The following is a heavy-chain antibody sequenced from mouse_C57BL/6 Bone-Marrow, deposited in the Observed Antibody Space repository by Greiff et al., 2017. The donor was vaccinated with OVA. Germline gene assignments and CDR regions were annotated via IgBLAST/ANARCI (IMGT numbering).Heavy chain of an antibody. Sequence: VKLVESGPELVKPGASVKLSCKASGYTFTSYDINWVKQRPGQGLEWIGWIYPRDGSTKYNEKFKGKATLTVDTSSSTAYMELHSLTSEDSAVYFCARGNYDEAMDYWGQGTSVTVSS. CDR3: ARGNYDEAMDY. CDR2: IYPRDGST. J-gene: IGHJ4*01. V-gene: IGHV1-85*01. CDR1: GYTFTSYD. D-gene: IGHD2-4*01.